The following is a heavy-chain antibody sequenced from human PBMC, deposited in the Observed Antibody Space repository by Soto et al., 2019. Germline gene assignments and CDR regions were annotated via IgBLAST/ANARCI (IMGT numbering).Heavy chain of an antibody. CDR3: ARAPHFYIVATRGHFDY. V-gene: IGHV4-34*01. CDR2: INHSGST. J-gene: IGHJ4*02. CDR1: CGSFSGYY. D-gene: IGHD5-12*01. Sequence: WETLSLTCAVYCGSFSGYYWSWIRQPPGKGLEWIGEINHSGSTNYNPSLKSRVTISVDTSKNQFSLKLSSVTAADTAVYYCARAPHFYIVATRGHFDYWGQGTLVTVSS.